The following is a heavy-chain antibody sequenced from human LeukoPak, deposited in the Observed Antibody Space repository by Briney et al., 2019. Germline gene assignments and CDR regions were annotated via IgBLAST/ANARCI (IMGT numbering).Heavy chain of an antibody. Sequence: SETLSLTCTVSGGSISTSYWSWIRQPPGKGLEWIDYIYHNGNTNYNPSLKGRITISVDTSENQFSLKLNSVTAADTAVYYCARLLAYKSTWFDYWGQGILVTVSS. CDR3: ARLLAYKSTWFDY. J-gene: IGHJ4*02. CDR2: IYHNGNT. V-gene: IGHV4-59*01. CDR1: GGSISTSY. D-gene: IGHD2/OR15-2a*01.